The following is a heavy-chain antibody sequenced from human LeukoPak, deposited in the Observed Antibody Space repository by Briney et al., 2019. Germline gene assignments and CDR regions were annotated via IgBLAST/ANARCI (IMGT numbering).Heavy chain of an antibody. Sequence: SETLSLTCNVYSGSFSGYFWSWIRQSPEKGLEWIGGINQSGNTKYNPSLMSRVTISVDRSKNQFSLKVNSVTAADTAVYYCARGLLFAGNSYFDYWGQGVLVTVSS. CDR3: ARGLLFAGNSYFDY. CDR1: SGSFSGYF. D-gene: IGHD4-23*01. CDR2: INQSGNT. J-gene: IGHJ4*02. V-gene: IGHV4-34*01.